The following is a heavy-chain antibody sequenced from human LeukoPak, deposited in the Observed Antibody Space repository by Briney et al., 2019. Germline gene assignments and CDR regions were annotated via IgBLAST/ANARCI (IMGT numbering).Heavy chain of an antibody. V-gene: IGHV3-30*18. CDR1: GFTFSSYG. J-gene: IGHJ4*02. D-gene: IGHD2-21*01. CDR2: ISYDGSNK. Sequence: SGRSLRLSCAASGFTFSSYGMHWVRQAPGKGLEWVAVISYDGSNKYYADSVKGRFTISRDNSKNTLYLQMNSLRAEDTAVYYCAKDLAQWGQGTLVTVSS. CDR3: AKDLAQ.